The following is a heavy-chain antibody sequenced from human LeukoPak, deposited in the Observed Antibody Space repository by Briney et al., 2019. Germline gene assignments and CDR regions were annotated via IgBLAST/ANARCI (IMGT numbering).Heavy chain of an antibody. CDR2: ISGRGGST. J-gene: IGHJ4*02. V-gene: IGHV3-23*01. CDR1: GFTFDDYA. D-gene: IGHD4-11*01. CDR3: AKDFDDYGNYVLIFDY. Sequence: GGSLRLSCAASGFTFDDYAMSWVRQAPGKGLEWVSAISGRGGSTYYADSVKGRFTISRDNSKNTLYLQMTSLRAEDTAVYYCAKDFDDYGNYVLIFDYWGQGTLVTVSS.